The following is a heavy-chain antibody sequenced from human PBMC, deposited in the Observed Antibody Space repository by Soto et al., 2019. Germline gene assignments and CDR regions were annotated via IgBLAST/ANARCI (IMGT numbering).Heavy chain of an antibody. Sequence: PGGSLRLSCAASGFTFSSYGMHWVRQAPGKGLEWVAVISYDGSNKYYADSVKGRFTISRDNSKNTLYLQMNSLRAEDTAVYYFEKSGSWYDILTGHLAEMYYFDYCGHGLLFTVSS. V-gene: IGHV3-30*18. CDR2: ISYDGSNK. J-gene: IGHJ4*01. D-gene: IGHD3-9*01. CDR1: GFTFSSYG. CDR3: EKSGSWYDILTGHLAEMYYFDY.